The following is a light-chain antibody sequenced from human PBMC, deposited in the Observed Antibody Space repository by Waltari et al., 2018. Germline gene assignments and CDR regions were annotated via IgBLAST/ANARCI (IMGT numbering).Light chain of an antibody. CDR2: DVS. CDR1: SSDVGGYNY. J-gene: IGLJ2*01. V-gene: IGLV2-14*01. Sequence: QSALTQPASVSGSPGQSITISCTGTSSDVGGYNYVSWYQQHPGKAPKLMIYDVSNRPSGVSNHFSGSKSGNTASLTISGLQAEDEADYYCSSYTSTDVVFGGGTKLTVL. CDR3: SSYTSTDVV.